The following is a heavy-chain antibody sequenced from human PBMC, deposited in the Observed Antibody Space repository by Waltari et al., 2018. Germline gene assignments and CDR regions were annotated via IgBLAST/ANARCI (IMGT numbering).Heavy chain of an antibody. CDR2: ISSSSSYI. CDR3: ARDLEYSGYGNYGMDV. J-gene: IGHJ6*02. D-gene: IGHD5-12*01. CDR1: GFTFSSYS. Sequence: EVQLVESGGGLVKPGGSLRLSCAASGFTFSSYSMNWVRQAPGKGLEWVSSISSSSSYIYYADSGNGRFTISSDNAKNSLYLQMNSLRAEDTAVYYCARDLEYSGYGNYGMDVWGQGTTVTVAS. V-gene: IGHV3-21*01.